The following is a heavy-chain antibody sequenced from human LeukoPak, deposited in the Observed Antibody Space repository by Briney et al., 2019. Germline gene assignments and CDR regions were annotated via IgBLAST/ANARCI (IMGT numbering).Heavy chain of an antibody. CDR1: GGSFSGYN. CDR2: INNSGST. Sequence: PSETLSLTSAVYGGSFSGYNWSWIPHPPGKGLWWIGEINNSGSTNYNPSLKSRVTISVDTSKNQFSLKLSSVTAAEAAVYYCAMGRDYYASSGYYPPYYFDYWGQGTLVTVSS. CDR3: AMGRDYYASSGYYPPYYFDY. V-gene: IGHV4-34*01. J-gene: IGHJ4*02. D-gene: IGHD3-22*01.